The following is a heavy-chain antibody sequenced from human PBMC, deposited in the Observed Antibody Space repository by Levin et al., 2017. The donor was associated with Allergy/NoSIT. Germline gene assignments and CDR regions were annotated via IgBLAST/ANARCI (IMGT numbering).Heavy chain of an antibody. D-gene: IGHD1-26*01. V-gene: IGHV1-2*06. CDR3: AREWELRQPAFDY. CDR2: INPNSGGT. CDR1: GYTFTGYY. J-gene: IGHJ4*02. Sequence: PGESLKISCKASGYTFTGYYMHWVRQAPGQGLEWMGRINPNSGGTNYAQKFQGRVTMTRDTSISTAYMELSRLRSDDTAVYYCAREWELRQPAFDYWGQGTLVTVSS.